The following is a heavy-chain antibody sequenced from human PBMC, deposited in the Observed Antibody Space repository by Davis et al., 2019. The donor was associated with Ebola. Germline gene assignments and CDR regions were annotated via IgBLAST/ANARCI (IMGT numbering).Heavy chain of an antibody. Sequence: GESLKISCAASGFTFSSYAMSWVRQAPGKGLEWVSAISGSGGSTYYADSVKGRFTISRDNSKNTLYLQMNSLRAEDTAVYYCAKALVPPYYYMDVWGKGTTVTVSS. D-gene: IGHD6-6*01. V-gene: IGHV3-23*01. CDR1: GFTFSSYA. J-gene: IGHJ6*03. CDR2: ISGSGGST. CDR3: AKALVPPYYYMDV.